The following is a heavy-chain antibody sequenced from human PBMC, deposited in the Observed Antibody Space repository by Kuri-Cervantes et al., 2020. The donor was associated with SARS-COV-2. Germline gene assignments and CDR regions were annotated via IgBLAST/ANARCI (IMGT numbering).Heavy chain of an antibody. CDR2: ISSSGSTI. CDR3: ARDRNDGWFDP. D-gene: IGHD1-1*01. CDR1: GFTVSSNY. Sequence: LSLTCAASGFTVSSNYMSWVRQAPGKGLEWVSYISSSGSTIYYADSVKGRFTISRDNAKNSLYLQMNSLRAEDTAVYYCARDRNDGWFDPWGQGTLVTVSP. V-gene: IGHV3-11*04. J-gene: IGHJ5*02.